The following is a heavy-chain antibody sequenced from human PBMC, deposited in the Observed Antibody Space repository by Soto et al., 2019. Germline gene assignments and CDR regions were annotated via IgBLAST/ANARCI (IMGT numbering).Heavy chain of an antibody. Sequence: QVQLVQSGAEVKKPGSSVKVSCKASGGTFSSYAISWVRQAPGQGLEWMGGIIPIFGTANYAQKFQGRVTITADESTSTAYMGLSSLRSEDTAVYYCAIGTAYYYGSGSYNDYWGQGTLVTVSS. J-gene: IGHJ4*02. D-gene: IGHD3-10*01. CDR2: IIPIFGTA. V-gene: IGHV1-69*12. CDR1: GGTFSSYA. CDR3: AIGTAYYYGSGSYNDY.